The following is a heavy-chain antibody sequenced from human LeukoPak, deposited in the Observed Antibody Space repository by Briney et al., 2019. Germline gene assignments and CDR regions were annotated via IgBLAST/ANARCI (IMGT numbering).Heavy chain of an antibody. Sequence: SVKVSCKASGGTFSSYAISWVRQAPGQGLEWMGGIIPIFGTANYAQKFQGRVTMTEDTSTDTAYVELSSLRSEDTAVYYCATYSSSWEFDYWGQGTLVTVSS. D-gene: IGHD6-6*01. CDR3: ATYSSSWEFDY. V-gene: IGHV1-69*06. CDR1: GGTFSSYA. J-gene: IGHJ4*02. CDR2: IIPIFGTA.